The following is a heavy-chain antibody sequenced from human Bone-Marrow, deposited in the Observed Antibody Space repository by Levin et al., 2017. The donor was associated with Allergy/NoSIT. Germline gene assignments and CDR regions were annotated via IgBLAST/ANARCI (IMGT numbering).Heavy chain of an antibody. CDR3: ARDAAGVAALH. J-gene: IGHJ4*02. CDR1: GGTFSSYA. Sequence: ASVKVSCKASGGTFSSYAISWVRQAPGQGLEWMGGIIPIFGTANYAQKFQGRVTITADKSTSTAYMELSSLRSEDTAVYYCARDAAGVAALHWGQGTLVTVSS. CDR2: IIPIFGTA. V-gene: IGHV1-69*06. D-gene: IGHD2-15*01.